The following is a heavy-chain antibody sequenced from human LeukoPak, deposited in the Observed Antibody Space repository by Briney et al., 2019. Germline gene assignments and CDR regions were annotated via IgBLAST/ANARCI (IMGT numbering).Heavy chain of an antibody. Sequence: PGGSLRLSCAASGFTFSSYAMRWVRQAPGKGLEWVSAISGSGGSTYYADSVKGRFTISRDNSKNTLYLQMNSLRAEDTAVYYCAKKIAVAGTVDYWGQGTLVTVSS. CDR3: AKKIAVAGTVDY. J-gene: IGHJ4*02. D-gene: IGHD6-19*01. CDR1: GFTFSSYA. CDR2: ISGSGGST. V-gene: IGHV3-23*01.